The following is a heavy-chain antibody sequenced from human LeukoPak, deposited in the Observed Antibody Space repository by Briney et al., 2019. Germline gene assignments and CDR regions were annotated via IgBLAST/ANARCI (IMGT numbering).Heavy chain of an antibody. J-gene: IGHJ3*02. CDR1: GFTFLRYG. Sequence: PGGSLRLSCAASGFTFLRYGMHWVRQAPGKGLEWVSAISGSGGSTYYADSVKGRFTISRDNSMNTLFLQMNSLRAEDTAVYYCAKVAVAVVTPGRTGFDIWGQGTMVTVSS. D-gene: IGHD4-23*01. CDR3: AKVAVAVVTPGRTGFDI. V-gene: IGHV3-23*01. CDR2: ISGSGGST.